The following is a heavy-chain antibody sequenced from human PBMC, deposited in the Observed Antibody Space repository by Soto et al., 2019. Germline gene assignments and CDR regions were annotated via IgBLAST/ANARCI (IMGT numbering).Heavy chain of an antibody. Sequence: QVQLVQSGAEVKKPGSSVKVSCKASGGTFSSYAISWVRQAPGQGLEWMGGLIPIFGTANYAQKFQGRVTITADESTSTAYMELSSLRSEDTAVYYCASSGAGPDYYYYGMDVWGQGTTVAVSS. CDR2: LIPIFGTA. CDR1: GGTFSSYA. CDR3: ASSGAGPDYYYYGMDV. J-gene: IGHJ6*02. D-gene: IGHD6-19*01. V-gene: IGHV1-69*01.